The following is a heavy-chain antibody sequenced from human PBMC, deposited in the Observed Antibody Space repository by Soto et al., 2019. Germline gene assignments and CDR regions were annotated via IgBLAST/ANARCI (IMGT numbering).Heavy chain of an antibody. J-gene: IGHJ6*02. Sequence: SETLSLTCTVSGGSISSSSYYWGWIRRPPGKGLEWIGSIYYSGSTYYNPSLKSRVTISRDNAKNSLYLQMNSLRAEDTAVYFCARVYYSNLPYYFYSMDVWGQGTTVTVS. CDR2: IYYSGST. V-gene: IGHV4-39*02. CDR3: ARVYYSNLPYYFYSMDV. D-gene: IGHD4-4*01. CDR1: GGSISSSSYY.